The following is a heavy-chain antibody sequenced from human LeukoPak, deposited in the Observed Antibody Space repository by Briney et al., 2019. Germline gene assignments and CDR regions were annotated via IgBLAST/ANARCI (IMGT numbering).Heavy chain of an antibody. CDR1: GGTFSSYA. D-gene: IGHD3-22*01. CDR3: ARSGDSIGYYYGERY. V-gene: IGHV1-69*13. Sequence: ASVKVSCKASGGTFSSYAISWVRQAPGQGLEWMGGIISILGTTKYAQKFQGRVTITADESTSTAYMELSSLRSEDTAVYYCARSGDSIGYYYGERYWGQGTLVTVSS. J-gene: IGHJ4*02. CDR2: IISILGTT.